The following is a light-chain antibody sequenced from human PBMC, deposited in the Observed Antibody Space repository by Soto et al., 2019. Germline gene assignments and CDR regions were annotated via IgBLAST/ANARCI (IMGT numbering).Light chain of an antibody. CDR1: SSNIGAGYD. J-gene: IGLJ1*01. V-gene: IGLV1-40*01. CDR3: QSYDSSLSWV. Sequence: QSVLTQPPSVSGAPGQRVTISCTGSSSNIGAGYDVHWYQQLPGTAPKLLIYGNSNRPSGVPDRFSGSKSGTSASLAITGLQVEDEADYYCQSYDSSLSWVFGTGTKVTVL. CDR2: GNS.